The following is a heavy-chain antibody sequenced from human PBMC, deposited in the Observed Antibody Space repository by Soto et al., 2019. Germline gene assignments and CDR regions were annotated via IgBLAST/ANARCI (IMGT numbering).Heavy chain of an antibody. CDR1: GGTFSSYA. CDR2: IIPIFGTA. J-gene: IGHJ5*01. D-gene: IGHD6-19*01. CDR3: AIRRPPEIWTGWGHRVDC. Sequence: SVKVSFKASGGTFSSYAISWVRQAPGQGLEWMGGIIPIFGTANYAQKFQGRVTITADESTSTAYMELSSLRSEDTAVYYCAIRRPPEIWTGWGHRVDCWGHGAM. V-gene: IGHV1-69*13.